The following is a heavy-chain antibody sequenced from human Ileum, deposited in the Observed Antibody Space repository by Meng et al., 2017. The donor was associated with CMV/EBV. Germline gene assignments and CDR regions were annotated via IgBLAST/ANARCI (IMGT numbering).Heavy chain of an antibody. CDR1: GFTLTNAW. J-gene: IGHJ4*02. V-gene: IGHV3-15*01. Sequence: GESLKISCAASGFTLTNAWMSWVRQAPGKGLEWVGRIKSKTDGGTTDYAAPVKGRFTISRDDSKNTLYLQMNSLKTEDTAVYYCANRPSSEVVPAVIGDYWGQGTLVTVSS. CDR3: ANRPSSEVVPAVIGDY. D-gene: IGHD2-2*02. CDR2: IKSKTDGGTT.